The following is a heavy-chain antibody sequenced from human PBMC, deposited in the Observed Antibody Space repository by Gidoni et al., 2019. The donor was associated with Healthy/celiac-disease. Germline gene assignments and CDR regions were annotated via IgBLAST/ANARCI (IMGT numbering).Heavy chain of an antibody. J-gene: IGHJ4*02. D-gene: IGHD3-22*01. CDR1: GPSFSGYY. Sequence: HVQLQQWCAGLLKPSETLSLTCAMSGPSFSGYYWSWIRQSPGRGLEWIAEITHTGSTNYKPSLRSRVTISVDASKNQFSLQLRSVTAADTAVYYCARGRYHDSSGFPYWGQGTLVTVSS. CDR3: ARGRYHDSSGFPY. V-gene: IGHV4-34*01. CDR2: ITHTGST.